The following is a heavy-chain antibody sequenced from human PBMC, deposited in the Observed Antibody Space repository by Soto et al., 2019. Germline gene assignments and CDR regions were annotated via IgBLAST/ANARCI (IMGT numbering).Heavy chain of an antibody. Sequence: EVQLVESGGGLVQPGRSLRLSCAASGFTFDNYAMHWVRQAPGRGLEWVSGITWNSDSIGYADSVKGRFSISRDNTKNCLYLRMYSLRAEDTALYYCAKGKYGLYGMDVWGQGTTVTVSS. CDR3: AKGKYGLYGMDV. CDR1: GFTFDNYA. J-gene: IGHJ6*01. V-gene: IGHV3-9*01. D-gene: IGHD4-17*01. CDR2: ITWNSDSI.